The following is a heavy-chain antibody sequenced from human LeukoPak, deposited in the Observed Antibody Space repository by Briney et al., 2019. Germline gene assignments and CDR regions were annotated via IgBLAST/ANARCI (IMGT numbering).Heavy chain of an antibody. D-gene: IGHD3-10*01. CDR1: GYTFTSYG. CDR2: ISAYNGNT. Sequence: ASVKVSCKASGYTFTSYGISWVRQAPGQGLEWMGWISAYNGNTNYAQKLQGRVTMTTDTSTSTAYMELRSLRSDDTAVYYCARDLKVLLWFGEIHFDYWGQGTPVTVSS. J-gene: IGHJ4*02. V-gene: IGHV1-18*01. CDR3: ARDLKVLLWFGEIHFDY.